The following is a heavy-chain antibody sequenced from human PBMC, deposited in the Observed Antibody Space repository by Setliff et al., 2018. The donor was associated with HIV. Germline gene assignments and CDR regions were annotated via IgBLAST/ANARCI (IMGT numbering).Heavy chain of an antibody. CDR1: GGSISSYY. D-gene: IGHD6-13*01. J-gene: IGHJ4*02. CDR3: ARQGVTAAGLDY. Sequence: SETLSLTCTVFGGSISSYYWNWIRQPPGKGLEWIGNIYASGRTNYNPPLKSRVSISIDTSKSQFSLRLSSVTAADTAVYYCARQGVTAAGLDYWGQGTLVTVTS. CDR2: IYASGRT. V-gene: IGHV4-4*09.